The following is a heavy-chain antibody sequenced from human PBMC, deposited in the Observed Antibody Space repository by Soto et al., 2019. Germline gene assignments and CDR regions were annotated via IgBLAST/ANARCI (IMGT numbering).Heavy chain of an antibody. CDR2: ISYDGSNK. J-gene: IGHJ5*02. Sequence: GGSLRLSCAASGFTFSSYAMHWVRQAPGKGLEWVAVISYDGSNKYYADSVKGRFTISRDNSKNTLYLQMNSLRAEDTAVYYCARALTTVTTRRLLVDPWGQGTLVTVSS. D-gene: IGHD4-17*01. CDR1: GFTFSSYA. CDR3: ARALTTVTTRRLLVDP. V-gene: IGHV3-30-3*01.